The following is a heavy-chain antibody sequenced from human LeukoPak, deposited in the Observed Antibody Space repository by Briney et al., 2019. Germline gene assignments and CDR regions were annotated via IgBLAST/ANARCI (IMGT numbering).Heavy chain of an antibody. CDR1: GFNFSTYS. D-gene: IGHD6-13*01. CDR3: ARDYRSSSGRAFDI. J-gene: IGHJ3*02. Sequence: PGGSLRLSCAASGFNFSTYSMNWVRQAPGEGLEWVSYISTSTSTIYYADSVKGRFTISRDNAKKSLYLQMNSLRAEDSALYYCARDYRSSSGRAFDIWGQGTMVTVSS. CDR2: ISTSTSTI. V-gene: IGHV3-48*04.